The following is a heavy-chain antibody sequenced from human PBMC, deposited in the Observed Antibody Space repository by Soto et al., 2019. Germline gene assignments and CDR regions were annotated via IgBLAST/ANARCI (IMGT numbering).Heavy chain of an antibody. J-gene: IGHJ4*02. D-gene: IGHD3-16*01. Sequence: SETLSLTCTVSAASFSKYYWTWIRQPPGKGLEWIGYIYFNVNTKYNPSLEGRLTISIDTSKKEFSLKLTSVTAADAAVYYCASVTFGGIVLAHWGQGTMVIVSS. CDR2: IYFNVNT. CDR3: ASVTFGGIVLAH. CDR1: AASFSKYY. V-gene: IGHV4-59*01.